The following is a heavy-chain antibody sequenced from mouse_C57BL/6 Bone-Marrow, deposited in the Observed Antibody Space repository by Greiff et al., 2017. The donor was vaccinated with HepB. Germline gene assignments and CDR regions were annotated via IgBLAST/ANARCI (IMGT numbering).Heavy chain of an antibody. J-gene: IGHJ2*01. CDR1: GYTFTNYW. V-gene: IGHV1-63*01. CDR3: ASYGSTFFDY. CDR2: IYPGGGYT. Sequence: QVQLQQSGAELVRPGTSVKMSCKASGYTFTNYWIGWAKQRPGHGLEWIGDIYPGGGYTNYNEKFKGKATLTADKSSSTAYMQFSSLTSEDSAIYYCASYGSTFFDYWGQGTTLTVSS. D-gene: IGHD1-1*01.